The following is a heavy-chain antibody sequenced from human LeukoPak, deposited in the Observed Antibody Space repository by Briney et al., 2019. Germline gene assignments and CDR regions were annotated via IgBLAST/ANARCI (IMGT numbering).Heavy chain of an antibody. V-gene: IGHV3-30*18. J-gene: IGHJ4*02. D-gene: IGHD4-23*01. CDR2: ISYDGSKK. Sequence: PGGSLRLSCAASGFTFSSYGMHWVRQAPGKGLEWVAVISYDGSKKYYADSVKGRFTISRDNSRNTLSLQMSSLRVEDTALYYCTKELRYYYADNHSEMDEHDYWGQGTLVTVSS. CDR1: GFTFSSYG. CDR3: TKELRYYYADNHSEMDEHDY.